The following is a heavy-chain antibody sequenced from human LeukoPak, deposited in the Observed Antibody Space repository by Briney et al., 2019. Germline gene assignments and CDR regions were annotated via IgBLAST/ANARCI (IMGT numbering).Heavy chain of an antibody. V-gene: IGHV4-34*01. Sequence: PSETLSLTCAVYVGSFSGYYWSCIRQPPGKGLEWIGEINHSRSTNYNPSLKSRVTISVDTSKNQFSLKLSSVTAAEPAVYYCARRLDIVVVVAARALTGPFDYWGQGTLVTVSP. CDR1: VGSFSGYY. D-gene: IGHD2-15*01. CDR3: ARRLDIVVVVAARALTGPFDY. CDR2: INHSRST. J-gene: IGHJ4*02.